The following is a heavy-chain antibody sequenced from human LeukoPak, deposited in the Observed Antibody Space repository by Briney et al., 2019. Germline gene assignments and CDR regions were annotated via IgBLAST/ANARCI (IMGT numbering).Heavy chain of an antibody. Sequence: PGGSLRLSCAASGLTFSSYAMSWVRQAPGKGLEWVSVIYSGGSTYYADSVKGRFTISRDNSKNTLYLQMNSLRAEDTAVYYCARDSGYSYGYVYYYGMDVWGQGTTVTVSS. D-gene: IGHD5-18*01. CDR1: GLTFSSYA. CDR3: ARDSGYSYGYVYYYGMDV. CDR2: IYSGGST. V-gene: IGHV3-66*01. J-gene: IGHJ6*02.